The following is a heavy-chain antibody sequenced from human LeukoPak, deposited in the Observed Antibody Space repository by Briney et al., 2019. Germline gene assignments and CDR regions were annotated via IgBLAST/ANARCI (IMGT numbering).Heavy chain of an antibody. CDR2: ISYSGST. CDR3: ARETSMSRWFFDC. J-gene: IGHJ4*02. D-gene: IGHD4-23*01. V-gene: IGHV4-61*01. Sequence: SETLSLTCGVSGGSVTSSSYYWSWIRQPPGKGLEWIGYISYSGSTDYNPSLKSRVTISVDTSKNQFSLKLSSVIVADTAVYYCARETSMSRWFFDCWGQGTLVTVSS. CDR1: GGSVTSSSYY.